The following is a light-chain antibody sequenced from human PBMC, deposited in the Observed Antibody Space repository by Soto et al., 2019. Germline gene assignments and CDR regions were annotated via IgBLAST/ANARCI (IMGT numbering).Light chain of an antibody. V-gene: IGKV3-11*01. CDR2: DAS. CDR3: QQRRT. CDR1: QTVSSY. J-gene: IGKJ5*01. Sequence: EIVLTQSPATLSLSPGERATLSCRASQTVSSYLAWYQQKPGQAPRLLVYDASDRATGIPARFSGSESGTDFTLTISSLEPEDFAVYYCQQRRTFGQGTRLEIK.